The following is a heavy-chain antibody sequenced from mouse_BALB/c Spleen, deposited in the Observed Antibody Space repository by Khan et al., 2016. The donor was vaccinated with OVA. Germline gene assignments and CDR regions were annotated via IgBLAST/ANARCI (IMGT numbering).Heavy chain of an antibody. CDR3: ARAGYSPWFAY. D-gene: IGHD2-3*01. CDR1: GFDIKDYY. V-gene: IGHV14-1*02. Sequence: EVQLQESGAELVRPGALVNLSCKASGFDIKDYYMHWVQQRPEQGLEWIGWIDPDNDNTFFAPKFQDKASITSDTSSHTAFLQISSLTSEDTSVYYCARAGYSPWFAYWGQGTLVTVSA. J-gene: IGHJ3*01. CDR2: IDPDNDNT.